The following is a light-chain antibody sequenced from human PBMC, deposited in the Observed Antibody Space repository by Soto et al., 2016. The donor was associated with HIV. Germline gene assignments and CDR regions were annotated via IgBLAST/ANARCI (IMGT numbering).Light chain of an antibody. CDR2: QDS. CDR1: NLGDRY. CDR3: QAWDGGLLYV. J-gene: IGLJ1*01. V-gene: IGLV3-1*01. Sequence: SYELTQPPSVSVSPGQTASITCSGDNLGDRYVSWYRQKSGQSPVLVIYQDSKRPSGIPDRFSGSNSGTPTLTISGTQAMDEADYYCQAWDGGLLYVFGTGTKVTVL.